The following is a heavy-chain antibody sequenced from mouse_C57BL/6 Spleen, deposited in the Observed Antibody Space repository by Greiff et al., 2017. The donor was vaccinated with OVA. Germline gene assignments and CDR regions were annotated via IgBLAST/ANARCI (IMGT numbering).Heavy chain of an antibody. J-gene: IGHJ1*03. CDR3: ARYFDD. CDR2: LHPSDSDT. CDR1: GYTFTSYW. Sequence: QVQLQQPGAELVKPGASVKVSCKASGYTFTSYWMHWVKQRPGQGLEWIGWLHPSDSDTNYNQKFKDKATLTVDKSSSTAYMHLSSLTSEDAAVYYCARYFDDWGKGTTVTVSS. V-gene: IGHV1-74*01.